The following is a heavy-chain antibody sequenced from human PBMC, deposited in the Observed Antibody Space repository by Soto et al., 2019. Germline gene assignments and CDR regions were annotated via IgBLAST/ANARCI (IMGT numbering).Heavy chain of an antibody. D-gene: IGHD1-26*01. CDR3: ARGVGATSPTGNGMDV. Sequence: ASVKVSCKASGGTFSSYAISWVRQAPGQGLEWMGGIIPIFGTANYAQKFQGRVTITADESTRTAYMELSSLRSEDTAVYYCARGVGATSPTGNGMDVWGQGTTVTVSS. CDR1: GGTFSSYA. CDR2: IIPIFGTA. J-gene: IGHJ6*02. V-gene: IGHV1-69*13.